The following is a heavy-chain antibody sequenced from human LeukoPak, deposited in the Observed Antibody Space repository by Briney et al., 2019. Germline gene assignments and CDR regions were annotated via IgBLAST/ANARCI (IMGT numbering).Heavy chain of an antibody. Sequence: PSETLSLTCTVSGGSISSGGYYWSWIRQHPGKGLEWIGYIYYSGSTYYNPSFKSRVTISVDTSKNQFSLKLSSVTAADTAVYYCARDLRLLWFGELLSPYYYYYYGMDVWGQGTTVTVSS. D-gene: IGHD3-10*01. CDR3: ARDLRLLWFGELLSPYYYYYYGMDV. CDR2: IYYSGST. J-gene: IGHJ6*02. V-gene: IGHV4-31*03. CDR1: GGSISSGGYY.